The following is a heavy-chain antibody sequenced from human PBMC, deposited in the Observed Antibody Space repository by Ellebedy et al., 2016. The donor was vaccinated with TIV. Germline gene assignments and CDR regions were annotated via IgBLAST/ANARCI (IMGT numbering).Heavy chain of an antibody. Sequence: GGSLRLXXAASGFSFSSYWMHWVRQAPGKGLAWVSRINSDGRSTSYADSVKGRFTVSRDNAKNTLYLQMNSLRVEDTAVYYCARVGYSYGPDYWGQGTLVTVSS. CDR1: GFSFSSYW. J-gene: IGHJ4*02. D-gene: IGHD5-18*01. CDR3: ARVGYSYGPDY. V-gene: IGHV3-74*01. CDR2: INSDGRST.